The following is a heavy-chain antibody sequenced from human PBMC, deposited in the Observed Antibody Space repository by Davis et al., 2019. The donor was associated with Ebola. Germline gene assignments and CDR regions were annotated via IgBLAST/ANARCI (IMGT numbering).Heavy chain of an antibody. CDR1: GFTFSSYS. D-gene: IGHD1-26*01. V-gene: IGHV3-33*08. CDR3: ARAQLRATTFVRTGGMNV. J-gene: IGHJ6*02. CDR2: IWYDGSNK. Sequence: GESLKISCAASGFTFSSYSMNWVRQAPGKGLEWVAVIWYDGSNKYYADSVKGRFTISRDNSRYTLYLQMNSLRAEDTAVYYCARAQLRATTFVRTGGMNVWGQGTTVTVSS.